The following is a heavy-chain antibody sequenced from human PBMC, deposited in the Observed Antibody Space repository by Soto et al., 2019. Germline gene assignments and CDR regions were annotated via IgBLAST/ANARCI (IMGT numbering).Heavy chain of an antibody. CDR3: ARGARGSSSIIDY. J-gene: IGHJ4*02. V-gene: IGHV1-46*01. Sequence: ASVKVSCKASGYSFTRHSMQWVRQAPGQGLEWMGIINPSGGSTNYAQKFQGRVTMTRDTSTSTVYVELSSLRSDDTAAYYCARGARGSSSIIDYWGQGTLVTVSS. CDR2: INPSGGST. D-gene: IGHD6-6*01. CDR1: GYSFTRHS.